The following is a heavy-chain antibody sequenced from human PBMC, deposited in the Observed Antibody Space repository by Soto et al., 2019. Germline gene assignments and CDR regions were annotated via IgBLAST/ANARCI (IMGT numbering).Heavy chain of an antibody. CDR2: IYYSGST. V-gene: IGHV4-59*01. Sequence: SETLSLTCTVSGGSISSYYWSWIRQPPGKGLEWIGYIYYSGSTNYNPSLKSRVTISVDTSKNQFSLKLSSVTAADTAVYYCARSGYYYPFDYWGQGTLVTVSS. CDR3: ARSGYYYPFDY. J-gene: IGHJ4*02. D-gene: IGHD3-22*01. CDR1: GGSISSYY.